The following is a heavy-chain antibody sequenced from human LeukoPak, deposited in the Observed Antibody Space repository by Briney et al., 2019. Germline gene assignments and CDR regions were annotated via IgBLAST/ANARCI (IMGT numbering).Heavy chain of an antibody. D-gene: IGHD3-22*01. Sequence: TGGSLRLSCAASGFTFSNYAMSWVRQAPGKGLEWLSVISGSGGSTYYADSLKGRFTISRDNSKNTLYLQMNSLRAEDTAVYYCACGYYDSSGYYSFDYWGQGTLVTVSS. V-gene: IGHV3-23*01. J-gene: IGHJ4*02. CDR1: GFTFSNYA. CDR3: ACGYYDSSGYYSFDY. CDR2: ISGSGGST.